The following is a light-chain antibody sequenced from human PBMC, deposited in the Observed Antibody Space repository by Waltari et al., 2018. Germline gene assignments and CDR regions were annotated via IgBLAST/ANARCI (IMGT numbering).Light chain of an antibody. V-gene: IGKV3-20*01. J-gene: IGKJ1*01. CDR2: GAS. CDR1: QSVSRA. CDR3: QHYLRLPAT. Sequence: EIVLTQSPGTLSLSPGERATLSCRASQSVSRALAWYQQKPGQAPRLLIYGASNRATGIPDRFRGSGSGTDFSLTISSLEREDFAVYYCQHYLRLPATFGQGTKVEIK.